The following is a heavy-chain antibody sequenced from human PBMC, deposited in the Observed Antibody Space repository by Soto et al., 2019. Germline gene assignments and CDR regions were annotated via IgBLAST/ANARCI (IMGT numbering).Heavy chain of an antibody. CDR3: ARDPQRRDGYKFDS. J-gene: IGHJ4*02. V-gene: IGHV3-11*01. CDR1: GFIFTDYS. Sequence: QVQLVESGGGLVEPGGSLRLSCAASGFIFTDYSLTWIRQAPGKGLEWISYITKGGETTQHADSVKGRFTISRDNAKKVLVLQMNSLRAEDTAVYYCARDPQRRDGYKFDSWGRGTLVTVSS. CDR2: ITKGGETT. D-gene: IGHD5-12*01.